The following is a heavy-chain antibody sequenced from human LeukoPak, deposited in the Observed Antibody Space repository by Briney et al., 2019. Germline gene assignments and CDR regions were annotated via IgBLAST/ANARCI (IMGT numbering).Heavy chain of an antibody. D-gene: IGHD2-2*01. CDR2: IKQDGSEK. CDR3: ARDRAVVVPAAINYYCGMDV. J-gene: IGHJ6*02. Sequence: PGGSLRLSCAASGFTFSSCWMSWVRQAPGKGLEWVANIKQDGSEKYYVDSVKGRFTISRDNAKNSLYLQMNSLRAEDTAVYYCARDRAVVVPAAINYYCGMDVWGQGTTVTVSS. V-gene: IGHV3-7*01. CDR1: GFTFSSCW.